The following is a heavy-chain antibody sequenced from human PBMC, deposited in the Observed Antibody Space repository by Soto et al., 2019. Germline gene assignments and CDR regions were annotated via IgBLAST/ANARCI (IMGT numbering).Heavy chain of an antibody. D-gene: IGHD2-21*02. CDR3: ARGGHVVVVTAALDY. J-gene: IGHJ4*02. V-gene: IGHV1-46*01. Sequence: QVQLMQSGAEVKKPGASVKVSCKASGDTFTDYYIHWVRQAPGQGLEWMGTVNPSGGHTTYAQHSLGRGTXTXXXSXXTHYMELTSLTSDDTAIYYCARGGHVVVVTAALDYWGQGTLVTVSS. CDR2: VNPSGGHT. CDR1: GDTFTDYY.